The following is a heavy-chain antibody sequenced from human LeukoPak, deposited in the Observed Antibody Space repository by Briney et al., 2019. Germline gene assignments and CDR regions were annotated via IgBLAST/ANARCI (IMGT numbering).Heavy chain of an antibody. CDR3: ARTAATIDY. CDR1: GFTFNSYA. V-gene: IGHV3-21*01. CDR2: ISSSSSYI. D-gene: IGHD6-25*01. Sequence: GGTLRLSCAASGFTFNSYAMSWVRQAPGKGLEWVSSISSSSSYIYYADSVKRRYTISRDNAKNSLYLQMNSLRAEDTAVYYCARTAATIDYWGQGTLVTVSS. J-gene: IGHJ4*02.